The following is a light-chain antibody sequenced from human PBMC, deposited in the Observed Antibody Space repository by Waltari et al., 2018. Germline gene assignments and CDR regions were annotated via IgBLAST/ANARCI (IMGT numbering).Light chain of an antibody. CDR1: QSVSSY. J-gene: IGKJ5*01. CDR3: QQRSNSPIT. CDR2: YAS. V-gene: IGKV3-11*01. Sequence: EIVLTQSPATLSLSPGERATLSCRASQSVSSYLAWYQQKPGQAPRLLIYYASNRATGIPARFSGSGSETDFTHTISSLEHEDFAVYYCQQRSNSPITFGQGTRLEIK.